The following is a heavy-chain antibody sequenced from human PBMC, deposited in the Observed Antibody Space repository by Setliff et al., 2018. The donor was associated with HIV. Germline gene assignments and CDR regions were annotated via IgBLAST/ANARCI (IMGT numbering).Heavy chain of an antibody. CDR1: GDSISSGDYY. J-gene: IGHJ4*02. Sequence: TLSLTCTVSGDSISSGDYYWSWVRHHPGKGLEWIGYINYSGNTYYDPSLKSRLNISVDTSKNQFSLRLSSVTATDTAVYYCARALGYCSTTSCYAEYFDYWGQGTLVTVSS. V-gene: IGHV4-31*03. D-gene: IGHD2-2*01. CDR3: ARALGYCSTTSCYAEYFDY. CDR2: INYSGNT.